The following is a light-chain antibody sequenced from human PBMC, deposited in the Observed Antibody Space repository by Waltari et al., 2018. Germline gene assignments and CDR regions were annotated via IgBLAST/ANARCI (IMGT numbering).Light chain of an antibody. V-gene: IGKV1-39*01. CDR1: QSLSTF. CDR2: DAS. Sequence: DIQLTQSPSSLSASVGDRVTITCRASQSLSTFLHWYQQKPGKAPKLLIYDASSLQSGVPSRFSVSGSGTDFTLTISSLQPEDFATYYCQHSYSLPRTFGQGTKVEIK. J-gene: IGKJ1*01. CDR3: QHSYSLPRT.